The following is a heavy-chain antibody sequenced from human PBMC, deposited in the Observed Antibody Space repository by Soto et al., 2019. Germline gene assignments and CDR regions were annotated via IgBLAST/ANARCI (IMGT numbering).Heavy chain of an antibody. D-gene: IGHD3-22*01. CDR3: AKLVESLIGGGGGVDY. J-gene: IGHJ4*02. CDR1: GFSFSNYG. Sequence: GGSLRLSCAASGFSFSNYGMNWVRQAPGKGLEWVAIISYDGSNKYYADSVKGRFAISRDSSKNTLYLQMNSLRAEDAAVYYWAKLVESLIGGGGGVDYWGQGALVTVSS. CDR2: ISYDGSNK. V-gene: IGHV3-30*18.